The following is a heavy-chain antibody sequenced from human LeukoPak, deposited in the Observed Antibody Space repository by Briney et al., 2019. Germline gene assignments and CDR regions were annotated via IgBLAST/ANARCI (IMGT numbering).Heavy chain of an antibody. D-gene: IGHD1-26*01. CDR1: GGSFSGYY. V-gene: IGHV4-59*08. J-gene: IGHJ4*02. Sequence: SETLSLTCAVYGGSFSGYYWSWIRQPPGKGLEWIGYIYYSGSTNYNPSLKSRVTISVDTSKNQFSLKLSSVTAADTAVYYCARLEEWETYFDYWGQGTLVTVSS. CDR2: IYYSGST. CDR3: ARLEEWETYFDY.